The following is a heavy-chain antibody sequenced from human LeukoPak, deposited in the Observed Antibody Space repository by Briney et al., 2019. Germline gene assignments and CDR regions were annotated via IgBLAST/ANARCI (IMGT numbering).Heavy chain of an antibody. D-gene: IGHD6-6*01. V-gene: IGHV3-7*01. CDR3: ASSSYSCSSS. Sequence: GGSLRLSCAASGFTFTNYWMIWVRQAPGKGLEGVANINEDGSEKYYVGSVEGRFTISRDNAKNSVFLQMNSLRADDTAMYYCASSSYSCSSSWGQGTLVTVSS. J-gene: IGHJ5*02. CDR2: INEDGSEK. CDR1: GFTFTNYW.